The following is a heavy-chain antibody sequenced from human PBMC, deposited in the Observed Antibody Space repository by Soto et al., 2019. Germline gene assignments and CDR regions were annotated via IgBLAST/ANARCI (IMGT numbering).Heavy chain of an antibody. CDR2: TTSSGDYI. CDR3: ARMSIVGRRDYYYGMDV. V-gene: IGHV3-21*01. J-gene: IGHJ6*02. Sequence: EVQLVESGGGLVKPGGSLRLSCAASGFTFSDYSINWVRQAPGKGLEWVSSTTSSGDYIYYADSLKGRFTISRDNARNSLYLHLNSLRAEDTAVYYCARMSIVGRRDYYYGMDVWGQGTTVTVSS. D-gene: IGHD6-6*01. CDR1: GFTFSDYS.